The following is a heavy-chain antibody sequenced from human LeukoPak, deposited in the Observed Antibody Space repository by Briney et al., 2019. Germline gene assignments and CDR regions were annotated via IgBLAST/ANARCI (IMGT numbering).Heavy chain of an antibody. CDR1: GGSISSSSYY. Sequence: PSETLSLTCTVSGGSISSSSYYWGWIRQPPGKGLEWIRSIYYSGSTYYNPSLKSRVTISVDTSKNQFSLKLSSVTAADTAVYYCARRMVIVRDWFDPWGQGTLVTVS. V-gene: IGHV4-39*01. CDR3: ARRMVIVRDWFDP. CDR2: IYYSGST. J-gene: IGHJ5*02. D-gene: IGHD2-21*01.